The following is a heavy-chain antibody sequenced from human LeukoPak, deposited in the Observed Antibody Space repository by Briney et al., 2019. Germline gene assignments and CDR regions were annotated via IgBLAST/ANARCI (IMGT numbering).Heavy chain of an antibody. J-gene: IGHJ4*02. CDR3: AKTNYDFWSGYYGPFDY. D-gene: IGHD3-3*01. CDR2: ISGSGGST. Sequence: GGSLRLSCAASGFTFSSYAMSWVRQVPGKGLEWVSAISGSGGSTYYADSVKGRFTISRDNSKNTLYLQMNSLRAEDTAVYYCAKTNYDFWSGYYGPFDYWGQGTLVTVSS. V-gene: IGHV3-23*01. CDR1: GFTFSSYA.